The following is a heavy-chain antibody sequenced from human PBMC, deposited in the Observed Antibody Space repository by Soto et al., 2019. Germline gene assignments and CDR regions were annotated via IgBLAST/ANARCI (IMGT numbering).Heavy chain of an antibody. CDR2: IIPIFGTA. V-gene: IGHV1-69*13. D-gene: IGHD4-17*01. J-gene: IGHJ6*02. Sequence: SVKVSCKASGGTFSSYAISWVRQAPGQGLEWMGGIIPIFGTANYAQKFQGRVTITADESTSTAYMELSSLRSEDTAVYYCARESDGVTVAKNYYYYGMDVWGQGTTVTVSS. CDR3: ARESDGVTVAKNYYYYGMDV. CDR1: GGTFSSYA.